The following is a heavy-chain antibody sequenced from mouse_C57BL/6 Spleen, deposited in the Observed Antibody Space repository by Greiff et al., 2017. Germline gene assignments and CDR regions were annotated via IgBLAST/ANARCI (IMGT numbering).Heavy chain of an antibody. J-gene: IGHJ2*01. CDR1: GYSFTGYY. D-gene: IGHD1-1*01. V-gene: IGHV1-42*01. Sequence: VQLQQSGPELVKPGASVKISCKASGYSFTGYYMNWVKQSPEKSLEWIGEINPSTGGTTYNQKFKAKATLTVDKSSSTAYMQLKSLTSEDSAVYYCARDDTTVVAKSFDYWGQGTTLTVSS. CDR3: ARDDTTVVAKSFDY. CDR2: INPSTGGT.